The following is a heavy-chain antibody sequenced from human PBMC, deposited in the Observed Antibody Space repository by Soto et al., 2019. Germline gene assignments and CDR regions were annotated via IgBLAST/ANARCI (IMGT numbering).Heavy chain of an antibody. CDR1: GYTFTGYY. V-gene: IGHV1-2*02. D-gene: IGHD3-9*01. CDR2: INPNSGGT. CDR3: ARGRTLRYLDWWDY. J-gene: IGHJ4*02. Sequence: ASVKVSCKASGYTFTGYYMHWVLQAPGQGLEWMGWINPNSGGTNYAQKFHGRVTVTRDASISTADMELTRLTSDDTAVYYCARGRTLRYLDWWDYWGQGILVTVSS.